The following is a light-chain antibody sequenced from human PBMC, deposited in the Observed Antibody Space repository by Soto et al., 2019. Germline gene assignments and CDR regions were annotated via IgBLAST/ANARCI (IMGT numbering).Light chain of an antibody. J-gene: IGKJ1*01. CDR3: QQYSNWPPET. CDR1: QSVSSN. V-gene: IGKV3D-15*01. Sequence: EIVMTQSPSTLSVSPGERATLSCRASQSVSSNLAWYQQKPGQAPRLLIYDTSIRATGIPARFSGSGSGTDFTLTISSLEPEDFAVYYCQQYSNWPPETFGQGTKVDIK. CDR2: DTS.